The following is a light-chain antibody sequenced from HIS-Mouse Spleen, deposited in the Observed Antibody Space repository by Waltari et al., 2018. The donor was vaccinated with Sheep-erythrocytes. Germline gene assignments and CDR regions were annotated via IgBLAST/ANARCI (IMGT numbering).Light chain of an antibody. CDR3: QAWDSSTGVV. CDR1: KLGDKY. V-gene: IGLV3-1*01. CDR2: QDS. J-gene: IGLJ2*01. Sequence: SYELTQPPSVSVSPGQTASITCSGDKLGDKYACWYQQKPGQSPVLVIYQDSKRPSGIPHRFSGSNSGNTATLTISGTQAMDEADYYCQAWDSSTGVVFGGGTKLTVL.